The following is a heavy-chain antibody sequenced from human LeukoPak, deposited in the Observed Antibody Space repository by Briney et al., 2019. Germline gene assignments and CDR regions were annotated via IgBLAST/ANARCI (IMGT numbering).Heavy chain of an antibody. CDR1: GGSISSYY. CDR2: IYTSGST. V-gene: IGHV4-4*07. J-gene: IGHJ6*02. CDR3: AREAPYGSGSYVHYYYYYGMDV. D-gene: IGHD3-10*01. Sequence: SETLSLTCTVSGGSISSYYWSWIRQPAGKGLEWIGRIYTSGSTNYNPSLKSRVTMSVDTSKNQFSLKLSSVTAADTAVYYCAREAPYGSGSYVHYYYYYGMDVWGQGTTVTVSS.